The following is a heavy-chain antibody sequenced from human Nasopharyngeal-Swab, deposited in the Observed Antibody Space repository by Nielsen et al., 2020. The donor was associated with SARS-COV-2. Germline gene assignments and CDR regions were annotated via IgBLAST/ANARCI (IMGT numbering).Heavy chain of an antibody. V-gene: IGHV4-39*01. CDR3: ARQHRSQYYDILTGYYEDYYFDY. J-gene: IGHJ4*02. Sequence: GSLRLSCTVSGGSISSSSYYWGWIRQPPGKGLEWIGSIYYSGSTYYNPSLKSQVTISVDTSKNQFSLKLSSVTAADTAVYYCARQHRSQYYDILTGYYEDYYFDYWGQGTLVTVSS. D-gene: IGHD3-9*01. CDR1: GGSISSSSYY. CDR2: IYYSGST.